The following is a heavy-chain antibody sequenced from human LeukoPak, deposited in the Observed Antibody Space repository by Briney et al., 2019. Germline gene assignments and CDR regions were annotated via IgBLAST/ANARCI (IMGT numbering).Heavy chain of an antibody. J-gene: IGHJ4*02. V-gene: IGHV1-18*01. CDR2: IRAHNGDT. CDR1: GYTFTSYA. CDR3: ARGEFICTINTCYASALDS. D-gene: IGHD2-2*01. Sequence: ASVKVSCKASGYTFTSYAISWVRQAPGQGLEWMGWIRAHNGDTNHAQQLQGRVTMTTDTSTRTAYMELRSLRSEDTAVYYCARGEFICTINTCYASALDSWDQGTLVTVSS.